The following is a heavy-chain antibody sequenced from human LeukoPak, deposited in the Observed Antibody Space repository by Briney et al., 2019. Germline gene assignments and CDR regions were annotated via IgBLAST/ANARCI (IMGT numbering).Heavy chain of an antibody. CDR2: VHHTGSD. J-gene: IGHJ3*01. CDR3: ARVIVTATHVPDAFDL. V-gene: IGHV4-38-2*01. Sequence: SETLSLTCVISGYSISAGYFWGWIRQSPVKGLEWIGSVHHTGSDYYNPSLKSRVTISIDTSKNHFSLNLTSVTAADTAVFFCARVIVTATHVPDAFDLWGQGILGTVSS. CDR1: GYSISAGYF. D-gene: IGHD1-26*01.